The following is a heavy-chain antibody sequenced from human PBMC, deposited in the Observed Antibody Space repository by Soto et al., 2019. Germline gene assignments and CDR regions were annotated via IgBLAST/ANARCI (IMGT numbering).Heavy chain of an antibody. D-gene: IGHD3-10*01. V-gene: IGHV1-18*04. CDR1: GYTFTSYG. Sequence: APAQVSCRASGYTFTSYGTSCVRQAPGQGLEWMGWISAYNGNTNHAQKLQGRVTMTTDTSTSTAYMGLRSLRSDDTAVYYCASSRGVIGGAFDSWGQGTMVTVSS. J-gene: IGHJ3*02. CDR3: ASSRGVIGGAFDS. CDR2: ISAYNGNT.